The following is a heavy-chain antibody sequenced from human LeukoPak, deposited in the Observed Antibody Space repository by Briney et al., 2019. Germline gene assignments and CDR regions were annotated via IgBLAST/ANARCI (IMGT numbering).Heavy chain of an antibody. V-gene: IGHV3-64D*06. D-gene: IGHD1-26*01. CDR2: ISSNGGST. CDR3: VKDPPVGATGY. CDR1: GSTFSSYA. J-gene: IGHJ4*02. Sequence: GGSLRLSCSASGSTFSSYAMHWVRQAPGKGLEYVSAISSNGGSTYYADSVKGRFTISRDNSKNTLYLQMSSLRAEDTAVYYCVKDPPVGATGYWGQGTLVTVSS.